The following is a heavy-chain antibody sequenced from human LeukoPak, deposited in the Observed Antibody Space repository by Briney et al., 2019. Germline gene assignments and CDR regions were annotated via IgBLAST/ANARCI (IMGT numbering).Heavy chain of an antibody. D-gene: IGHD6-19*01. V-gene: IGHV3-64*01. CDR1: GFTFSSYA. Sequence: GGSLRLSCAASGFTFSSYAMHWVRQAPGKGLEYVSAISSNGGSTYYANSVKGRFTISRDISKNTLYLQMGSLRAEDMAVYYCARGAEQWLVRHYYFDYWGQGTLVTVSS. J-gene: IGHJ4*02. CDR2: ISSNGGST. CDR3: ARGAEQWLVRHYYFDY.